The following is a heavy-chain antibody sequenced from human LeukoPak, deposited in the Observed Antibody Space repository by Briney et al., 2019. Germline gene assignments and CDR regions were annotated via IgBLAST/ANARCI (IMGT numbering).Heavy chain of an antibody. Sequence: PGGSLRLSCAASGFTSSSYAMSWVRQAPGKGLEWVSAISGSGGSTYYADSVKGRFTISRDNSKNTLYLQMNSLRAEDTAVYYCAKLNDFWSGYSDYWGQGTLVTVSS. CDR2: ISGSGGST. D-gene: IGHD3-3*01. CDR1: GFTSSSYA. V-gene: IGHV3-23*01. CDR3: AKLNDFWSGYSDY. J-gene: IGHJ4*02.